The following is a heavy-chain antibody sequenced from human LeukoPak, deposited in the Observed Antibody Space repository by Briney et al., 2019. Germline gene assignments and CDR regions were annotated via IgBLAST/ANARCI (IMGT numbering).Heavy chain of an antibody. CDR1: GYTFTVYY. V-gene: IGHV1-2*02. Sequence: ASVKVSCKASGYTFTVYYMHCVRQAPGQGLEWMGWINPKSGGTNYPQKFQGRVTMTRDTSISTAYMELSRLRSDDTAVYYCARARFSMVIVVINLIDYWGQGTLVTVSS. D-gene: IGHD3-22*01. J-gene: IGHJ4*02. CDR2: INPKSGGT. CDR3: ARARFSMVIVVINLIDY.